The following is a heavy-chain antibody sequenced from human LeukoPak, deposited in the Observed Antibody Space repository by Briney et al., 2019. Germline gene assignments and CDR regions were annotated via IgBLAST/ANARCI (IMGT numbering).Heavy chain of an antibody. V-gene: IGHV3-9*01. D-gene: IGHD3-16*01. CDR3: AKAPNDYVWESFDL. J-gene: IGHJ2*01. CDR2: ISWNSGSV. CDR1: GFTVRSSY. Sequence: GGSLRLSCAASGFTVRSSYMSWVRQAPGKGLEWVSSISWNSGSVGYADSVKGRFTISRDNAKNSLYLQMNSLRAEDTALYFCAKAPNDYVWESFDLWGRGTLVTVSS.